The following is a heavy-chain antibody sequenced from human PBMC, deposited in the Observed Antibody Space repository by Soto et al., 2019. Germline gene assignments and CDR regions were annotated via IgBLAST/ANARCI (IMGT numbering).Heavy chain of an antibody. J-gene: IGHJ4*02. CDR3: ARWRCSGGSCYFDY. D-gene: IGHD2-15*01. V-gene: IGHV4-31*03. CDR2: LYYSGST. CDR1: GGSISSGGYY. Sequence: QVQLQESGPGLVKPSQTLSLTCTVSGGSISSGGYYWSWNRQHPGKGLEWIGYLYYSGSTYYNPSLKSRVTISVATSKNQCSLKLSSVTAADTAVYYCARWRCSGGSCYFDYWGQGTLVTVSS.